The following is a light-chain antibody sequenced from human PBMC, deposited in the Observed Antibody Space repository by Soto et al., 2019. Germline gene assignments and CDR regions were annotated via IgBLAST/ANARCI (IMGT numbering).Light chain of an antibody. CDR3: SSYSISTADL. CDR1: SSDVGGYDY. Sequence: QSALTQPASVSGSPGQSITISCTGTSSDVGGYDYVSWYQLHPGKAPKLMVFEVSNRPSGVSYRFSGSKSGNTASLTISGLQAEDEADYFCSSYSISTADLFGTGTKVTV. J-gene: IGLJ1*01. CDR2: EVS. V-gene: IGLV2-14*01.